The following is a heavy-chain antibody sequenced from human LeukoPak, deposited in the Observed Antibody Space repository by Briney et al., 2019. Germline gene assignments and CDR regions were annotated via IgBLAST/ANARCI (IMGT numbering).Heavy chain of an antibody. Sequence: GGSLRLSCAASAFTFRSYSMNWVRQAPGQGLEWISFISSSSTTIYYADSVKGRFTVSRDSAKNSLYLQMHSLRAEDTAVYYCARVEEQTPGSSGMDVWGQGTTVTVSS. CDR1: AFTFRSYS. V-gene: IGHV3-48*04. CDR3: ARVEEQTPGSSGMDV. CDR2: ISSSSTTI. D-gene: IGHD1/OR15-1a*01. J-gene: IGHJ6*02.